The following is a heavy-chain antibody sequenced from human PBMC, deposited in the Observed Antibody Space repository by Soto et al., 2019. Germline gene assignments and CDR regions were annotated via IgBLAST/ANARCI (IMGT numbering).Heavy chain of an antibody. J-gene: IGHJ4*02. Sequence: GGSLRLSCAASGFTFSSYAMIWVRQAPGKGLEWVSAITGSTGNTYYADSVKGRFTIYRDNFKNTLYLQMNSLRAEDTAVFYCAKGTRASCSGASCYPFDYWGQGTQVTVSS. CDR1: GFTFSSYA. V-gene: IGHV3-23*01. CDR3: AKGTRASCSGASCYPFDY. CDR2: ITGSTGNT. D-gene: IGHD2-15*01.